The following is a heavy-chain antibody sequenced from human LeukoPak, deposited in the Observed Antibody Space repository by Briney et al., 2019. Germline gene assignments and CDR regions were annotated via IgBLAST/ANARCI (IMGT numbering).Heavy chain of an antibody. CDR1: GXTFSSYW. CDR2: MKQDGSER. J-gene: IGHJ3*02. Sequence: GGSLRLSCAASGXTFSSYWMNWVRQAPGKGLEWVANMKQDGSERYYVDSVKGRLTISRDNAKNSLYLQMNSLRAEDTAVYYCARDGVGAFDIWGQGTMVTVSS. V-gene: IGHV3-7*04. CDR3: ARDGVGAFDI. D-gene: IGHD3-10*01.